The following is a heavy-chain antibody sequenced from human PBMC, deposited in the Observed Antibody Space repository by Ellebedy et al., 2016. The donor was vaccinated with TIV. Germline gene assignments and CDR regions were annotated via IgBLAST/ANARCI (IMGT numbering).Heavy chain of an antibody. CDR2: IDYSGST. J-gene: IGHJ4*02. Sequence: SETLSLXCTVSGGSISSYYWTWIRQPPGKGLEWIGYIDYSGSTNYNPSLKSRVTISLDTSKIQFSLKLKSVTAADTAVYYCARGNYYDSSGPAYDYWGQGTLVTVSS. D-gene: IGHD3-22*01. CDR3: ARGNYYDSSGPAYDY. CDR1: GGSISSYY. V-gene: IGHV4-59*01.